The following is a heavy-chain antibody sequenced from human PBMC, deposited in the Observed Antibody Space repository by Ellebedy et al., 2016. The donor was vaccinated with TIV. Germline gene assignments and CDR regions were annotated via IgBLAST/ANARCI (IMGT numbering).Heavy chain of an antibody. CDR3: ARWVGHFDF. V-gene: IGHV4-59*01. CDR2: IYFSGIT. D-gene: IGHD1-26*01. Sequence: MPGGSLRLSCTVSDGSISNFHWSWIRQPPGKGLEWIGYIYFSGITNYNPSLKSRVTISVDTSKNQFSLKLSSVTTADTAVYYCARWVGHFDFWGQGAQVTVSS. CDR1: DGSISNFH. J-gene: IGHJ4*02.